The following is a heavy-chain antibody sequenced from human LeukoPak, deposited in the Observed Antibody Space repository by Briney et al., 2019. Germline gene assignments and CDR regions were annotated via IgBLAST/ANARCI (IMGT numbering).Heavy chain of an antibody. Sequence: SETLSLTCTVSGGSISSYYWSWIRQPAGKGLEWIGRIYTSGSTNYNPSLKSRVTMSVDTSKNQFSLKLSSVTAADTAVYYCARETSQKGAHYMDVWGKGTTVTISS. D-gene: IGHD3-16*01. CDR3: ARETSQKGAHYMDV. CDR2: IYTSGST. CDR1: GGSISSYY. J-gene: IGHJ6*03. V-gene: IGHV4-4*07.